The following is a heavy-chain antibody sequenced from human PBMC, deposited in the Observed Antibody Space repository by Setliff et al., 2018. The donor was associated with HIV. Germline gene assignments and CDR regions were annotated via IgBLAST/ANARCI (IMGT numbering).Heavy chain of an antibody. CDR1: GGSISTSRYY. CDR2: INYRGNT. J-gene: IGHJ4*02. Sequence: SETLSLTCTVSGGSISTSRYYWGWIRQPPGKGLEWIGSINYRGNTYYNPSLKSRAAISVDTSKNQISLKLSSVTAADTAVYYCARLTYSSSWHFDYWGQGTLVTVSS. CDR3: ARLTYSSSWHFDY. V-gene: IGHV4-39*01. D-gene: IGHD6-13*01.